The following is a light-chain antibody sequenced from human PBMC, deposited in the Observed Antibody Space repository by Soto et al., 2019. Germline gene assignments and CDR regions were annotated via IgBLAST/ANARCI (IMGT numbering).Light chain of an antibody. V-gene: IGKV3-11*01. CDR3: QHRMNWPLT. J-gene: IGKJ5*01. CDR1: QSINSD. Sequence: EIVMTQSPATLSVSPGETTRLSCRASQSINSDVAWYQQKPGQAPRLLIYDASNRATGIPARFSGSGSETDFTLTISSLEPEDFAVYYCQHRMNWPLTFGQGTRLEIK. CDR2: DAS.